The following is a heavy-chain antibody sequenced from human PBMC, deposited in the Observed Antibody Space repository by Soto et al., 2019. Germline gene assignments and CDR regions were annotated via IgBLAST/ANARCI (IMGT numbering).Heavy chain of an antibody. CDR1: GGTFSSYT. V-gene: IGHV1-69*08. CDR2: IIPILGIA. D-gene: IGHD6-13*01. CDR3: AIDMPGYSN. Sequence: QVQLVQSGAEVKKPGSSVKVSCKASGGTFSSYTISWVRQAPGQGLEWMGRIIPILGIANYAQKFQGRVTITADKCTRTAYMALSSLRSEDTAVYYCAIDMPGYSNWGQGTLVTDFS. J-gene: IGHJ4*02.